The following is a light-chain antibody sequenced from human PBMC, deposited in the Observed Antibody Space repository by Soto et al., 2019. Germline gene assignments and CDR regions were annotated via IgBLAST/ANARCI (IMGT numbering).Light chain of an antibody. V-gene: IGKV3-11*01. CDR3: QQRRQWLT. CDR2: DAA. CDR1: QSVGSY. Sequence: EMVVTPFPAPLPFTPVERATLSCRASQSVGSYLAWYQQKPGQAPRLLIYDAANRATGTPARFSGSGSGTDFTLTISSLEPEDFAVYYCQQRRQWLTFGGGTKVDIK. J-gene: IGKJ4*01.